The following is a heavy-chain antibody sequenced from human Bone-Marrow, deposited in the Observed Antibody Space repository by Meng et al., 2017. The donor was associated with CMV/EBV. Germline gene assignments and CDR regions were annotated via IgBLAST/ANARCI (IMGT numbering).Heavy chain of an antibody. D-gene: IGHD6-13*01. J-gene: IGHJ5*02. CDR3: ARLFGYSSSWTRYNGFDP. Sequence: SVKVSCKASGGTFSSYAISWVRQAPGQGLEWMGGIIPIFGTANYAQKFQGRVTITTDESTSTAYMELSSLRSEDTAVYYCARLFGYSSSWTRYNGFDPWGQGTLVTVSS. CDR1: GGTFSSYA. V-gene: IGHV1-69*05. CDR2: IIPIFGTA.